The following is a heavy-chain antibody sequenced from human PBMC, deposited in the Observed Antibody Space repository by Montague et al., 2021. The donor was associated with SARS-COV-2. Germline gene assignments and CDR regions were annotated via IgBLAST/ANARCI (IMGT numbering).Heavy chain of an antibody. V-gene: IGHV3-23*05. CDR2: MPGSASSS. D-gene: IGHD4-17*01. Sequence: LRLSCAASGFTFGTYAMTWVRQLPGKGLEWVSSMPGSASSSYYGDSMKGRFTISRDNSKNTLYLQMNNLRGEDTALYFCARNKGASAVTYFWYFDLWGQGTPVTVSS. J-gene: IGHJ2*01. CDR3: ARNKGASAVTYFWYFDL. CDR1: GFTFGTYA.